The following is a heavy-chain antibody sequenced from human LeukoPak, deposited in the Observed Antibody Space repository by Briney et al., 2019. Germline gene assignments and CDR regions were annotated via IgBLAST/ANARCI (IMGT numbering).Heavy chain of an antibody. V-gene: IGHV3-21*01. J-gene: IGHJ3*02. CDR3: ARDLRASGFGELYAFDI. CDR2: ISSSSSYI. D-gene: IGHD3-10*01. CDR1: GFTFSSYS. Sequence: GGSLRLSCAASGFTFSSYSMNWVRQAPGKGLEWVSSISSSSSYIYYADSVKGRFTISRDNAKNSLYLQMNSLRAEDTAVNYCARDLRASGFGELYAFDIWGQGTMVTVSS.